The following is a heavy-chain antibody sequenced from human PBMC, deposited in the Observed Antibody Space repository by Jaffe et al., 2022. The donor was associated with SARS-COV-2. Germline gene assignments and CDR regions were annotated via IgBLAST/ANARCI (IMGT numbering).Heavy chain of an antibody. V-gene: IGHV1-58*01. D-gene: IGHD3-22*01. J-gene: IGHJ6*03. CDR2: IVVGSGNT. CDR3: AADRARYYYDSSGSSGYYYYYYMDV. Sequence: QMQLVQSGPEVKKPGTSVKVSCKASGFTFTSSAVQWVRQARGQRLEWIGWIVVGSGNTNYAQKFQERVTITRDMSTSTAYMELSSLRSEDTAVYYCAADRARYYYDSSGSSGYYYYYYMDVWGKGTTVTVSS. CDR1: GFTFTSSA.